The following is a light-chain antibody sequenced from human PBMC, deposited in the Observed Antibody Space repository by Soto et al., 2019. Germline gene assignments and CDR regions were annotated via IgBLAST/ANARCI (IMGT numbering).Light chain of an antibody. CDR3: QQYNSWPLT. CDR2: VAS. J-gene: IGKJ4*01. Sequence: EIVMTQSPATLSVSPGERATLSCRSSQTIRNNLARYQQKPGQAPRLLIYVASTRATDIPARFSGSGSGTDFTLTISSLQSEDFAFYYCQQYNSWPLTFGGGTNVEIK. V-gene: IGKV3-15*01. CDR1: QTIRNN.